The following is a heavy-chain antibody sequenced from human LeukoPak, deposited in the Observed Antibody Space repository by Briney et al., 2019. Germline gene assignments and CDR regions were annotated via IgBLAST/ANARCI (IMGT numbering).Heavy chain of an antibody. CDR1: GFTFSSFE. V-gene: IGHV3-48*03. J-gene: IGHJ3*02. CDR2: MSGSGTTI. CDR3: AGVDAAMPDAFDI. Sequence: GGSLRLSCAASGFTFSSFEMNWVRQAPGKGLEWISYMSGSGTTIYYADSVKGRFTISRDNAKNSLYLQMNSLRADDTAVYYCAGVDAAMPDAFDIWGQGTTVTVSS. D-gene: IGHD5-18*01.